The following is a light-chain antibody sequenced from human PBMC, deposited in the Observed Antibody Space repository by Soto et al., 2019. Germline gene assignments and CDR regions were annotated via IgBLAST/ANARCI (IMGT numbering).Light chain of an antibody. J-gene: IGKJ1*01. V-gene: IGKV1-5*01. CDR3: QQYETASRT. CDR2: DAS. Sequence: DIQMTRSPSTLSASVGDRVTITCRASQSISGWLAWYQQKPGKAPKLLIFDASELESGVPSRFSGSGSGTEFTLTINSLQPDDFATYYCQQYETASRTFGLGTKVDI. CDR1: QSISGW.